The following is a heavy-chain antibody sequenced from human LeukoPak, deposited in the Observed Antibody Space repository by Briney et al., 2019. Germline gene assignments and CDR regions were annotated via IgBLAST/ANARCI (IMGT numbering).Heavy chain of an antibody. V-gene: IGHV3-7*01. Sequence: PGGSLRLSCAASGFTFSDYYMSWVRQAPGKGLEWVANMKQDGSEKYYVDSVKGRFTISRDNAKNSLYLEMNSLRAEDTAVYYCARDRDGYNYFDYWGQGTLVTVSS. CDR2: MKQDGSEK. CDR3: ARDRDGYNYFDY. J-gene: IGHJ4*02. CDR1: GFTFSDYY. D-gene: IGHD5-24*01.